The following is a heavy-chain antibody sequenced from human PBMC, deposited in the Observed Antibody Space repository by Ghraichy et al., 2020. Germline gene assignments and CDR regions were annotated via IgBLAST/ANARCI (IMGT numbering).Heavy chain of an antibody. D-gene: IGHD3-22*01. V-gene: IGHV3-21*01. Sequence: GGSLRLSCAASGFAFSSYSMNWVRQAPGKGLEWVSSISGGSSYIFYADSVKGRFTISRDNAKNSLYLQMNSLRAEDTAVDYCARDQEQESMIVVVTDNWGQGTLVTVSS. CDR1: GFAFSSYS. CDR3: ARDQEQESMIVVVTDN. CDR2: ISGGSSYI. J-gene: IGHJ4*02.